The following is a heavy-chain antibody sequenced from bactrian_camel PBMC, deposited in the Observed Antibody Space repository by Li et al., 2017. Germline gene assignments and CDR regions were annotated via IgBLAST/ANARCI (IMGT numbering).Heavy chain of an antibody. J-gene: IGHJ6*01. Sequence: VQLVESGGGLAQPGGSLRLSCAASGFTLANYELTWVRQAPGKGLEWVSTIRGAGGNTYYVDSVKGRFTISKDNAKNTLYLQLNSLKTEDMAMYFCTKTNGSSWPGSFGNWGQGTQVTVS. V-gene: IGHV3S40*01. CDR3: TKTNGSSWPGSFGN. CDR1: GFTLANYE. CDR2: IRGAGGNT. D-gene: IGHD6*01.